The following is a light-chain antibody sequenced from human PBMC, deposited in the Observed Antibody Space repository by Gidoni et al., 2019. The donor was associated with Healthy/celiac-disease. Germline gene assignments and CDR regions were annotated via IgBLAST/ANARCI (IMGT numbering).Light chain of an antibody. Sequence: AIRMTQSPSSLSASTGDRVTITCRASQGISSYLAWYQQKPGKAPKLLIYAASTLQSGVPSRFSGSGSGTDFTLTISCLQSKDFATYYCQQYYSLFTFXPXTKVDIK. CDR1: QGISSY. J-gene: IGKJ3*01. CDR2: AAS. CDR3: QQYYSLFT. V-gene: IGKV1-8*01.